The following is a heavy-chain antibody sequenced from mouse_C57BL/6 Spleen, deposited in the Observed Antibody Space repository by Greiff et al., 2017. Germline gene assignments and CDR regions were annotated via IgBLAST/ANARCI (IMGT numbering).Heavy chain of an antibody. CDR1: GYTFTSYW. CDR2: IDPSDSYT. Sequence: VQLQQPGAELVMPGASVKLSCKASGYTFTSYWMHWVKQRPGQGLEWIGEIDPSDSYTNYNQKFKGKSTLTVDKSSSTAYMQLSSLTSEDSAVYCGARKYYSSSPYFDVWGTGTTVTVSS. CDR3: ARKYYSSSPYFDV. D-gene: IGHD1-1*01. V-gene: IGHV1-69*01. J-gene: IGHJ1*03.